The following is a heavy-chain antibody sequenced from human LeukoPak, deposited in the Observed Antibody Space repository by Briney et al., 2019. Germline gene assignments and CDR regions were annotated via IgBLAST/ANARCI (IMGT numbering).Heavy chain of an antibody. V-gene: IGHV1-2*02. J-gene: IGHJ4*02. CDR3: ARVGQLHLLVDY. CDR2: INPNSGGT. D-gene: IGHD2-2*01. Sequence: ASVKVSFKASGYTFTGYYLHWVRQAPGQGLEWMGWINPNSGGTNYAQKFQGRVTMTRDTSISTAYMELSRLRSDDTAVYYCARVGQLHLLVDYWGQGTLVTVSS. CDR1: GYTFTGYY.